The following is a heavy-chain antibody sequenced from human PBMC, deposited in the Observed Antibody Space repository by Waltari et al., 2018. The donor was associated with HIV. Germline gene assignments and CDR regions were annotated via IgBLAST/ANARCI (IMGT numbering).Heavy chain of an antibody. V-gene: IGHV3-30-3*02. CDR1: SFSSYS. D-gene: IGHD3-3*01. Sequence: QVQLVDSGGGVVQPGKSLSLSFASFSSYSMHWIRQAPGRGLEWVALISHDGRQKHYADSVKGRFTISRDNSKNTLYLQMNSLRVEDTAVYFCAKIGHSVEWLFSYFDFWGQGTLVTVSS. J-gene: IGHJ4*02. CDR3: AKIGHSVEWLFSYFDF. CDR2: ISHDGRQK.